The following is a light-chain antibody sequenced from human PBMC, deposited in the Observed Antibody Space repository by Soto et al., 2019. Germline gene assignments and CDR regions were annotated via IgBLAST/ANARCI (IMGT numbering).Light chain of an antibody. Sequence: MTLTPANLSQNILDILATTLVASQTISSWLAWYQQKPGKAPKLLIYKASTLKSGVPSRFSGSGSGTEFTLTISSLQPDDFATYYCQHYNIYSERFGQ. CDR2: KAS. CDR3: QHYNIYSER. V-gene: IGKV1-5*03. J-gene: IGKJ1*01. CDR1: QTISSW.